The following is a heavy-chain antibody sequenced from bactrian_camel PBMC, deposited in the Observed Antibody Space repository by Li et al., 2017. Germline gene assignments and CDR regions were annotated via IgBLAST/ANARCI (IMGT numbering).Heavy chain of an antibody. Sequence: HVQLVESGGGSVQSGGSLRLSCAASGWLDSTYDMAWFRQAPGKEREGVAGIDSDGSTTYADSVKGRFTISQDTAEHTTQLQMNSLKPEDTAMYYCAKDDYYNEYDARAFGYWGQGTQVTVS. V-gene: IGHV3S53*01. CDR2: IDSDGST. J-gene: IGHJ6*01. CDR3: AKDDYYNEYDARAFGY. D-gene: IGHD4*01. CDR1: GWLDSTYD.